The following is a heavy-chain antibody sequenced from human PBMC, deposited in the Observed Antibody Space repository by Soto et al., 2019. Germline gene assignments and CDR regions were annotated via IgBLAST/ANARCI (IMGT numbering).Heavy chain of an antibody. J-gene: IGHJ4*02. CDR2: IYYSGST. D-gene: IGHD6-19*01. Sequence: SETLSLTCTVSGGSISSGGYYWSWIRQHPGKGLEWIGYIYYSGSTYYNPSLKSRVTISVDTSKNQFSLKLSSVTAAETAVYYCERRGYRSGWYSIAFDYWGQGTLVTVSS. V-gene: IGHV4-31*03. CDR3: ERRGYRSGWYSIAFDY. CDR1: GGSISSGGYY.